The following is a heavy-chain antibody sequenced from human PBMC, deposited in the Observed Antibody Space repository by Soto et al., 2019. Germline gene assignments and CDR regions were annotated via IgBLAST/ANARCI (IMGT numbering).Heavy chain of an antibody. Sequence: GGSLRLSCAASGFTFSSYAMSWVRQAPGKGLEWVSAISGSGGSTYYADSVKGRFTISRDNSKNTLHLQMNSLRAEDTAVYYCAKLPLMDGVRSTSCYGHPCAFDIWGQGTMVTVSS. J-gene: IGHJ3*02. CDR3: AKLPLMDGVRSTSCYGHPCAFDI. V-gene: IGHV3-23*01. CDR1: GFTFSSYA. CDR2: ISGSGGST. D-gene: IGHD2-2*01.